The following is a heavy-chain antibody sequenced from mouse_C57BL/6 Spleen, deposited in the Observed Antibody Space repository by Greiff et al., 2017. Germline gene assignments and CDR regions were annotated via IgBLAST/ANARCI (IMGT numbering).Heavy chain of an antibody. Sequence: QVQLQQSGAELVKPGASVKMSCKASGYTFTSYWITWVKQRPGQGLEWIGDIYPGSGSTNYNEKFKSKATLTVDTSSSTAYMQLSSLTSEDSAVYYGARQRYYYGSSYGFAYWGQGTLVTVSA. CDR1: GYTFTSYW. CDR3: ARQRYYYGSSYGFAY. CDR2: IYPGSGST. D-gene: IGHD1-1*01. J-gene: IGHJ3*01. V-gene: IGHV1-55*01.